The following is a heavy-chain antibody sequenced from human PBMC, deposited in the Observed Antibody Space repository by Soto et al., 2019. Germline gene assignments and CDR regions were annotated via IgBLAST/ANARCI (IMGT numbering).Heavy chain of an antibody. CDR1: GGSISTVDYW. Sequence: SETLSLTCTVSGGSISTVDYWWSWIRQSPDMGLEWIGHIYDGGRTYNNPSLESRVTMSVDTSKNQFSLKLSSVTAADTAVYYCARFRRWLQGWDYWGQGTLVTVSS. D-gene: IGHD5-12*01. J-gene: IGHJ4*02. CDR3: ARFRRWLQGWDY. CDR2: IYDGGRT. V-gene: IGHV4-30-4*01.